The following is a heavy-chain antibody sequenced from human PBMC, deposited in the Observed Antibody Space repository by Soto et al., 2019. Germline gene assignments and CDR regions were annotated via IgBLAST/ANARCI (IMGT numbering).Heavy chain of an antibody. D-gene: IGHD6-19*01. Sequence: PGGSLRLSCAASGFTFDDYTMHWVRQAPGKGLEWVSLISWDGGSTYYADSVKGRFTISRDNSKNSLYLQMNSLRTEDTALYYCAKDMLLAVAGTSFYYYYGMDVWGQGTTVTVSS. CDR3: AKDMLLAVAGTSFYYYYGMDV. CDR1: GFTFDDYT. CDR2: ISWDGGST. J-gene: IGHJ6*02. V-gene: IGHV3-43*01.